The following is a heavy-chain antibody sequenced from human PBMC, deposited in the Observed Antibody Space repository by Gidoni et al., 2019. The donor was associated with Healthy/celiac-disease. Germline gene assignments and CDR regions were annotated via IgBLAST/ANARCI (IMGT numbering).Heavy chain of an antibody. CDR1: GFTFSSSG. D-gene: IGHD1-26*01. CDR3: AKDRGGSYFWFDP. V-gene: IGHV3-30*02. Sequence: QVQLVASGGGVVQPGGSLSLSCSESGFTFSSSGMHWVRQAPGKGLEGVAFIRYDGSNKYDADSVKGRFTSSRDNSKNTLYLQMNSLRAEDTAVYYCAKDRGGSYFWFDPWGQGTLVTVSS. CDR2: IRYDGSNK. J-gene: IGHJ5*02.